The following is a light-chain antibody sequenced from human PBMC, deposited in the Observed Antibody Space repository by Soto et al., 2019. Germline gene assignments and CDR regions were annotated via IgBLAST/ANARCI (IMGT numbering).Light chain of an antibody. CDR3: QKDTSAPFT. J-gene: IGKJ3*01. CDR1: QGIDTY. Sequence: DIQMTQSPSSLSASVGDRVTITCRASQGIDTYLAWYQQKPGQVPKLLIYAASTLQSGVPSRFSGSGSGTDFTLTISILQSEDVATYFCQKDTSAPFTFGPGTKVDIK. V-gene: IGKV1-27*01. CDR2: AAS.